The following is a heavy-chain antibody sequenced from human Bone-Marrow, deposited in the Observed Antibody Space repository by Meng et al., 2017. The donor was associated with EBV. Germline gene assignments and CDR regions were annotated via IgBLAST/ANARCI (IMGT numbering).Heavy chain of an antibody. J-gene: IGHJ4*02. V-gene: IGHV1-69*01. Sequence: VRLGQSGGRVRKPGYAVMVACKHCGGSVSSDAISWGRQAPGQGIVWMGGLIPMTGVAHYEQKFQDRVSIIADESTSTHYLELSSLRSEDTAIYFCASESGRGFTPDYWGQGTLVTVSS. CDR2: LIPMTGVA. CDR1: GGSVSSDA. D-gene: IGHD3-10*01. CDR3: ASESGRGFTPDY.